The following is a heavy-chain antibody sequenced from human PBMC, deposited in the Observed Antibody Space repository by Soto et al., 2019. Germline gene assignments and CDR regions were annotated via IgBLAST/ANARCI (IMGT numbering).Heavy chain of an antibody. CDR1: GGTFSSNA. Sequence: ASVKVSCKASGGTFSSNAIPWVRQAPGQGLEGMGGIIPIFGTTKYAQRFQDRVTITADESTSTAYLELNNLRSEDTAVYYCAMIEYSSGSDYWGQGTLVTVSS. J-gene: IGHJ4*02. CDR2: IIPIFGTT. D-gene: IGHD6-25*01. CDR3: AMIEYSSGSDY. V-gene: IGHV1-69*13.